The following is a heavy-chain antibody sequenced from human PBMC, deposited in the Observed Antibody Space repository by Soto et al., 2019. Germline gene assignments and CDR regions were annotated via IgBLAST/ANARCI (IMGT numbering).Heavy chain of an antibody. CDR2: IYPGDSDT. CDR3: ARLPRGWFGEPTYYGMDV. V-gene: IGHV5-51*01. Sequence: GESLKISCKGSGYSFTSYWIGWVRQMPGKGLEWMGIIYPGDSDTRYSPSFQGQVTISADKSISTAYLQWSSLKASDTAMYYCARLPRGWFGEPTYYGMDVWGQGTTVTVSS. D-gene: IGHD3-10*01. J-gene: IGHJ6*02. CDR1: GYSFTSYW.